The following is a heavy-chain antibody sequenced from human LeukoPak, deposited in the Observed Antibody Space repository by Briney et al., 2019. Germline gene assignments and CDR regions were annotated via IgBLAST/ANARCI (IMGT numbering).Heavy chain of an antibody. CDR3: ARGPRYCSSTSCYWPLYYYYYGMDV. CDR1: GFTFSNYA. D-gene: IGHD2-2*01. CDR2: ISSNGGTT. Sequence: GGSLRLSCAASGFTFSNYAMHWVRQAPGKGLEYVSAISSNGGTTYYANSVKGRFTISRDISKNTLYLQMGSLRAEDMAVYYCARGPRYCSSTSCYWPLYYYYYGMDVWGQGTTVTVSS. V-gene: IGHV3-64*01. J-gene: IGHJ6*02.